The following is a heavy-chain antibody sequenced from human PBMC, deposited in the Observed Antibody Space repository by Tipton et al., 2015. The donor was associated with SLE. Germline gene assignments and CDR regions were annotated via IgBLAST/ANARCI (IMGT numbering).Heavy chain of an antibody. Sequence: TLSLTCAVYGGSFSGYYWSWIRQPPGKGLEWIGEINHSGITNYNPSLKSRVTISLDTSKNQFSLKLSSVTAADTAVYYCASDYYDFWSGYYRGYYFASWGQGTLVTVSS. J-gene: IGHJ4*02. D-gene: IGHD3-3*01. CDR1: GGSFSGYY. CDR2: INHSGIT. V-gene: IGHV4-34*01. CDR3: ASDYYDFWSGYYRGYYFAS.